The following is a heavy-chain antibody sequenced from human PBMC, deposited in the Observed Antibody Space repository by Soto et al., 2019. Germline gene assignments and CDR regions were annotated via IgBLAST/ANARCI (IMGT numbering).Heavy chain of an antibody. CDR1: GGSVSSDYW. D-gene: IGHD1-26*01. J-gene: IGHJ4*02. Sequence: QVQLQESGPGVVKPSGTLSLTCAVSGGSVSSDYWWSWVRLPPGKGLEWIGEIYHSGRTNYNPSLKSRVTISLDKSKNQLSLLLNSVTDAHTAVYYCARDRPSYGRNFDDWGQGTLVIVSS. CDR3: ARDRPSYGRNFDD. CDR2: IYHSGRT. V-gene: IGHV4-4*02.